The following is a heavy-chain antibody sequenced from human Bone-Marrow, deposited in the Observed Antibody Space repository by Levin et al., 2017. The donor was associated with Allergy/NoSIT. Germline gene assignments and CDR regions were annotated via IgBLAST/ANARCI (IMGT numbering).Heavy chain of an antibody. CDR3: ARGLKKQFPLPLSIWFDP. J-gene: IGHJ5*02. Sequence: ASVKVSCKASGYTFSNSDINWVRQATGQGLEWMGWMNPKSGNTGYAQKFQGRVTMTGNSSISTAYMELRSLRSEDTAVYYCARGLKKQFPLPLSIWFDPWGQGTLVTVSS. V-gene: IGHV1-8*01. CDR2: MNPKSGNT. D-gene: IGHD2/OR15-2a*01. CDR1: GYTFSNSD.